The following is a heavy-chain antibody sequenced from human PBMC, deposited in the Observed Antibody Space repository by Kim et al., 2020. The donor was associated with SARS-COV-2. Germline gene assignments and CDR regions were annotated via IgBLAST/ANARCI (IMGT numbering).Heavy chain of an antibody. Sequence: TKDYAAPVKGRFTISRDDSKNTLYLQMNSLKTEDTAVYYCTSGAGAHLDYWGQGTLVTVSS. V-gene: IGHV3-15*01. J-gene: IGHJ4*02. CDR2: TK. D-gene: IGHD3-10*01. CDR3: TSGAGAHLDY.